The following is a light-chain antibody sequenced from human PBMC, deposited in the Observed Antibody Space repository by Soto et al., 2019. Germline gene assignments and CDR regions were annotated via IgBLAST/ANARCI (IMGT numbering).Light chain of an antibody. Sequence: SVLTQPPSVSGAPGQRVTISSTGTSPKIGAQSDVHWYQHLPGTAPKLLFYGNNNRPSGVLDRFFGSKSGTSASLAITGLLAEDEADYYCQSYDSGLSGLSAHVFGTGTKVTVL. V-gene: IGLV1-40*01. CDR2: GNN. J-gene: IGLJ1*01. CDR3: QSYDSGLSGLSAHV. CDR1: SPKIGAQSD.